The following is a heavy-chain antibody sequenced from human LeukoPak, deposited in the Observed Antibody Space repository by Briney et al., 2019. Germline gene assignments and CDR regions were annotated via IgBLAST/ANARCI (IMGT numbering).Heavy chain of an antibody. Sequence: PGGSLRLSCAVSGFTFSTYVMHWVRQAPGKGLEWVAVISYDGSNTYYADSVKGRFTISRDNSKNTLYLQMNSLRAEDTAFYYCARVASAWYYDYWGQGTLVTVSS. D-gene: IGHD6-19*01. J-gene: IGHJ4*02. CDR3: ARVASAWYYDY. CDR2: ISYDGSNT. V-gene: IGHV3-30-3*01. CDR1: GFTFSTYV.